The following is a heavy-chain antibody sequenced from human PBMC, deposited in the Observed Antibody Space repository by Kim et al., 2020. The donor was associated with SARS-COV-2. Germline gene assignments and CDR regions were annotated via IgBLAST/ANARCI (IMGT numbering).Heavy chain of an antibody. D-gene: IGHD1-1*01. CDR3: ARAGLERPLRGIDY. J-gene: IGHJ4*02. Sequence: SETLSLTCAVYGGSFSGYYWSWIRQPPGKGLEWIGEINHSGSTNYNPSLKSRVTISVDTSKNQFSLKLSSVTAADTAVYYCARAGLERPLRGIDYWGQGTLVTVSS. V-gene: IGHV4-34*01. CDR2: INHSGST. CDR1: GGSFSGYY.